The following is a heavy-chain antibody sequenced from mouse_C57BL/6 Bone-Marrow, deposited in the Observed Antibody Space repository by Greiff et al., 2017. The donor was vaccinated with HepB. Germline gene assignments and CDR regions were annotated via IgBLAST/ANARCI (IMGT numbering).Heavy chain of an antibody. J-gene: IGHJ2*01. CDR3: ARLNPGLYYFDY. CDR2: ISNLAYSI. V-gene: IGHV5-15*01. CDR1: GFTFSDYG. Sequence: EVKVVESGGGLVQPGGSLKLSCAASGFTFSDYGMAWVRQAPRKGPEWVAFISNLAYSIYYADTVTGPFTISRENAKNTLYLEMSSLRSEDTAMYYCARLNPGLYYFDYWGQGTTLTVSS.